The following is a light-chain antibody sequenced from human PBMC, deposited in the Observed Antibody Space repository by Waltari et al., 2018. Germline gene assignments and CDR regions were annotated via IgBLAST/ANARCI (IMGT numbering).Light chain of an antibody. Sequence: QLVLTQSPSASASLGASVKLTCTLRSGHSSNVLAWPQQPPENGPRYLMKVNSAGSHSKGDKIPVRFSGSSSGAEHYLTISSLQSEDEADYYCQTGGHGTWVFGGGTKLTVL. CDR3: QTGGHGTWV. J-gene: IGLJ3*02. CDR1: SGHSSNV. CDR2: VNSAGSH. V-gene: IGLV4-69*01.